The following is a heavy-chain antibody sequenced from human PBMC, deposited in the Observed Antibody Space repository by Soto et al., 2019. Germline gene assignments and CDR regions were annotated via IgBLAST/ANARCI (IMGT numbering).Heavy chain of an antibody. D-gene: IGHD3-22*01. Sequence: SETLSLTCTVSGGSISGSSYYWGWIRQPPGKGLEWIGNIYYSGSTYYNPSLKSRVTISVDTSKNQFSLKLSYVTAADTAVYYCMLGSGWKDFDYWGQGTLVTVSS. V-gene: IGHV4-39*01. J-gene: IGHJ4*02. CDR1: GGSISGSSYY. CDR3: MLGSGWKDFDY. CDR2: IYYSGST.